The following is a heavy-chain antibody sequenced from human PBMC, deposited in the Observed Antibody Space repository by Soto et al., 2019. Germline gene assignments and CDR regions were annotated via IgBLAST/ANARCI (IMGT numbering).Heavy chain of an antibody. CDR2: IIPIFGTA. CDR3: ARDIPYIAAAGTQDYYYYGMDV. V-gene: IGHV1-69*13. J-gene: IGHJ6*02. Sequence: GASVKVSCKASGGTFSSYAISWVRQAPGQGLEWMGGIIPIFGTANYAQKFQGRVTITADESTSTAYMELSSLRSEDTAVYYCARDIPYIAAAGTQDYYYYGMDVWGQGTTVTVSS. CDR1: GGTFSSYA. D-gene: IGHD6-13*01.